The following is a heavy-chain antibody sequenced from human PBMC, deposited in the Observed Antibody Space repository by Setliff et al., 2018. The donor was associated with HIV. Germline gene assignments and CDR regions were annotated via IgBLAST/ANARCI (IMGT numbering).Heavy chain of an antibody. J-gene: IGHJ6*03. Sequence: GGSLRLSCAASGFTFDDYAMHWVRQAPGKGLEWISGISWNSGSMGDADSVKGRFTISRDNSKNTLYPQMNSLRAEDTALYYCARYGGGNPFYYYYMDVWGKGTTVTVSS. V-gene: IGHV3-9*01. D-gene: IGHD2-15*01. CDR2: ISWNSGSM. CDR3: ARYGGGNPFYYYYMDV. CDR1: GFTFDDYA.